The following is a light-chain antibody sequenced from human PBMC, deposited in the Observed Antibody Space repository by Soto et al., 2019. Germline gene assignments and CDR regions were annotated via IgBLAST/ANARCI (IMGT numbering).Light chain of an antibody. CDR2: GAS. CDR3: KQYGSSGT. J-gene: IGKJ1*01. V-gene: IGKV3-20*01. CDR1: QSVGRD. Sequence: EIVMTQSPATLSVSPGEVATLSCRYSQSVGRDLAWYQQKPGQAPRLLIYGASNRPTGIPDRFSGSGSGTDFTLTISRLEPEDFAVYYCKQYGSSGTFGQGHKGDIK.